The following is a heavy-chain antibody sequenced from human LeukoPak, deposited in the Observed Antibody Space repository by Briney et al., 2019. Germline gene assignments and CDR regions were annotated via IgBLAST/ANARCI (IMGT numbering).Heavy chain of an antibody. J-gene: IGHJ4*02. Sequence: SETLPLTCTVSGGSISSHYWSWIRQPPGKGLEWIGDIYYSGSTNYNPSLKSRVTISVDTSTHQFSLKLSSVTAADTAVYYCARRATTVTHAFDYWGQGTLVTVSS. CDR1: GGSISSHY. CDR2: IYYSGST. CDR3: ARRATTVTHAFDY. D-gene: IGHD4-17*01. V-gene: IGHV4-59*11.